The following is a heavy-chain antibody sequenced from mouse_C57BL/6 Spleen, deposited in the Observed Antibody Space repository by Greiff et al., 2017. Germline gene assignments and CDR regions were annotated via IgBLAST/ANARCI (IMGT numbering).Heavy chain of an antibody. Sequence: LQESGAELVRPGASVTLSCKASGYTFTDYEMHWVKQTPVHGLEWIGAIDPETGGTAYNQKFKGKAILTADKSSSTAYMELRSLTSEDSAVYYCTRPYGYYLFAYWGQGTLVTVSA. V-gene: IGHV1-15*01. D-gene: IGHD2-3*01. J-gene: IGHJ3*01. CDR2: IDPETGGT. CDR3: TRPYGYYLFAY. CDR1: GYTFTDYE.